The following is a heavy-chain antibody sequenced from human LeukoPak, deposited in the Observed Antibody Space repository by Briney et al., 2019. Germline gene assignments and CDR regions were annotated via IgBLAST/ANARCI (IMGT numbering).Heavy chain of an antibody. CDR2: ISSSGSTI. D-gene: IGHD1-14*01. CDR3: ARVSGAYDAFDI. V-gene: IGHV3-48*04. J-gene: IGHJ3*02. Sequence: GGSLRLSCAASGFTFSTYSMNWVRQAPGKGLEWVSSISSSGSTIYYADSVKGRFTISRDNAKNSLYLQMNSLRAEDTAVYYCARVSGAYDAFDIWGQGTMVTVSS. CDR1: GFTFSTYS.